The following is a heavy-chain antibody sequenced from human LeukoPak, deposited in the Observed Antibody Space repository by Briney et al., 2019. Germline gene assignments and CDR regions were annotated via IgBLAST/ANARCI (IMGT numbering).Heavy chain of an antibody. V-gene: IGHV1-69*13. CDR3: ARATVEYSSSYHTRRYFDE. CDR2: IIPIFGSA. Sequence: ASVYVSCTASRVTPSSYAISWVRQAPGQGLEWVGGIIPIFGSANYGQKIQSRVTITADASTCTGSMELSSLRSEDTAVYYCARATVEYSSSYHTRRYFDEGRQGTLVTLPS. J-gene: IGHJ4*02. CDR1: RVTPSSYA. D-gene: IGHD6-6*01.